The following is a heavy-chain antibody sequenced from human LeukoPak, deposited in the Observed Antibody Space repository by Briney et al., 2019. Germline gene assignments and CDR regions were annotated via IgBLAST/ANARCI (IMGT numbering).Heavy chain of an antibody. J-gene: IGHJ4*02. CDR2: IYSGGST. CDR3: ARDGGFLTHNY. V-gene: IGHV3-53*05. D-gene: IGHD3-9*01. CDR1: GFTVCSNY. Sequence: GGSLRLSCAASGFTVCSNYMSWVRQAPGKGLEWVSVIYSGGSTYYADSVKGRFTISRDNSKNTLSVQMNSLRAEDTAVYYCARDGGFLTHNYWGQGTLVTVSS.